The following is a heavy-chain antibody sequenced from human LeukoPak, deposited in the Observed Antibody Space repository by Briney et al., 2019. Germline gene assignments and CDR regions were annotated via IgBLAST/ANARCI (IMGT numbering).Heavy chain of an antibody. D-gene: IGHD2-2*01. J-gene: IGHJ3*01. V-gene: IGHV4-61*02. CDR2: IYTSGST. Sequence: SQTLSLTCTVSGGSISSGSYYWSWIRHPAGKGLEWIGRIYTSGSTNYNPSLKSRVTISVDTSKNQFSLKLSSVTAADTAVYYCARASIVVVPAAWGQGTMVTVSS. CDR1: GGSISSGSYY. CDR3: ARASIVVVPAA.